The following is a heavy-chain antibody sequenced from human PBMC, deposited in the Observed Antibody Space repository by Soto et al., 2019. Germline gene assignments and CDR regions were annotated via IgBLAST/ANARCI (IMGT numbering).Heavy chain of an antibody. V-gene: IGHV1-18*01. D-gene: IGHD3-16*01. CDR1: GYTFTSYG. J-gene: IGHJ6*03. Sequence: QVQLVQSGAEVKKPGASVKVSCKASGYTFTSYGISWVRQGPGQGLEWMGWISAYNGNTNYAQKLQGRVTMTTDTSTSTAYMELRSLRSDDTAVYYCARARVSRWGHYYYYMDVWGKGTTVTVSS. CDR2: ISAYNGNT. CDR3: ARARVSRWGHYYYYMDV.